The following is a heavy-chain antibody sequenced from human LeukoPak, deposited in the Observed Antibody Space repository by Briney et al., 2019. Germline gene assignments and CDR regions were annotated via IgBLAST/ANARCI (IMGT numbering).Heavy chain of an antibody. D-gene: IGHD2-2*02. CDR2: ISSSSSYI. CDR1: GFTFSSYS. CDR3: ARDYCSSTSCYIPPNYGMDV. Sequence: GGSLRLSCAASGFTFSSYSMNWVRQAPGKGLEWVSSISSSSSYIYYADSVKGRFTISRDNAKNSLHLQMNSLRAEDTAVYYCARDYCSSTSCYIPPNYGMDVWGQGTTVTVSS. V-gene: IGHV3-21*01. J-gene: IGHJ6*02.